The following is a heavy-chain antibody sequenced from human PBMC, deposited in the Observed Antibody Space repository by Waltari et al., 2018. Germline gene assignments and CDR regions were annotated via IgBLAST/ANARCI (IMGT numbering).Heavy chain of an antibody. CDR1: GYTFTSYD. V-gene: IGHV1-8*01. CDR3: ARPYYYGSGRSNWFDP. D-gene: IGHD3-10*01. J-gene: IGHJ5*02. Sequence: QVQLVQSGAEVKKPGASVKVSCKASGYTFTSYDITWVLQATGQGLEWMGWRNPNSGNTGYAQKFQGRVTMTRNTSISTAYMELSSLRSEDTAVYYCARPYYYGSGRSNWFDPWGQGTLVTVSS. CDR2: RNPNSGNT.